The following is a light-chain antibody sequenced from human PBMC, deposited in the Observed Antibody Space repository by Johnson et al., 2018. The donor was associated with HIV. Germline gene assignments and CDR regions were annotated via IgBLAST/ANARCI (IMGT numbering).Light chain of an antibody. CDR3: GTWDSSLSAGV. V-gene: IGLV1-51*01. J-gene: IGLJ1*01. CDR2: DNN. Sequence: LTQPPSVSAAPGQKVTISCSGSSSNIGNNYVSWYQQFPGTAPKLLIYDNNKRPSGIPDRFSASKSGTSATLGITGLQTGDEADYYCGTWDSSLSAGVFGAGTKVTVL. CDR1: SSNIGNNY.